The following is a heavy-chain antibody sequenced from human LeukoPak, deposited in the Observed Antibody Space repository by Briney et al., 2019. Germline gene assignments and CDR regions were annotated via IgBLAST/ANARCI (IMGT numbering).Heavy chain of an antibody. V-gene: IGHV5-51*01. D-gene: IGHD5-12*01. CDR2: IYPGDSDA. CDR1: GYSFTSYW. Sequence: GESLKISCKGSGYSFTSYWIGWVRQMPGKGLEWMGIIYPGDSDARYSPSFQGQVTMSADKSISTAYLQWGSLKASDTAMYYCARHRRGYSGYVDYWGQGTLVTVSS. CDR3: ARHRRGYSGYVDY. J-gene: IGHJ4*02.